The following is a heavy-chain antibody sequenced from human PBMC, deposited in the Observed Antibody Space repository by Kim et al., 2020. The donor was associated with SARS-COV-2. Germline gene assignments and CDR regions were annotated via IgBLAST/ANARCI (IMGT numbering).Heavy chain of an antibody. CDR2: ITYDGSIQ. CDR3: AKGPSGIVTGGKVLCDP. Sequence: GGSLRLSCAGSGLTFRNYGMHWVRQAPGKGLEWVADITYDGSIQYYADSVKGRFTISRDNSKNTLYLQMNSLRVEDTAVYYCAKGPSGIVTGGKVLCDPGGEGPRVRVFS. V-gene: IGHV3-30*18. D-gene: IGHD6-13*01. J-gene: IGHJ5*02. CDR1: GLTFRNYG.